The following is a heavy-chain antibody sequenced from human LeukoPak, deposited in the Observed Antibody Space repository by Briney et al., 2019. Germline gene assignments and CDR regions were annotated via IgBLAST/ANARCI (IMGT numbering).Heavy chain of an antibody. CDR3: ARFTIDNTSGHFDY. Sequence: SETLSLTCIVSGDSSNTYYWNWIRQPPGKGLEWIGYIHNRGTTRYNPSLKSRVTISADTSKNHFSLNLTSVTAADTAVYYCARFTIDNTSGHFDYWGQGNLVTVSS. V-gene: IGHV4-59*08. J-gene: IGHJ4*02. CDR2: IHNRGTT. CDR1: GDSSNTYY. D-gene: IGHD3-22*01.